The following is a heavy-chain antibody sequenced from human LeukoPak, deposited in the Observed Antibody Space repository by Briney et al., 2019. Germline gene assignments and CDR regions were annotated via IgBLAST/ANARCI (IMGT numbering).Heavy chain of an antibody. CDR3: VKGEAGYDFWSGYYDY. CDR2: ISSNGGST. V-gene: IGHV3-64D*09. D-gene: IGHD3-3*01. Sequence: GGSLRLSCSASGFTFSSYAMYWIRQAPGKGLEYVSAISSNGGSTYYADSVKGRFTISRDNSKNTLYLQMSSLRAEDTAVYYCVKGEAGYDFWSGYYDYWGQGALVTVSS. CDR1: GFTFSSYA. J-gene: IGHJ4*02.